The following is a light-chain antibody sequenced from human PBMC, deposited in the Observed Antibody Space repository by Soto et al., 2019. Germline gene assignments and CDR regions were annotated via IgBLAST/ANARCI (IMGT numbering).Light chain of an antibody. V-gene: IGKV1-33*01. CDR2: DAS. J-gene: IGKJ2*01. CDR3: QQYDNLPSYT. Sequence: DIQMTQSPSSLSASVGDRVVITCQASQDISNSLNWYQQKPGKAPKLLIYDASNLETGVPSRFSGSGSGTRFTFTISSLQPEDLATYYCQQYDNLPSYTFGQGTKLDIK. CDR1: QDISNS.